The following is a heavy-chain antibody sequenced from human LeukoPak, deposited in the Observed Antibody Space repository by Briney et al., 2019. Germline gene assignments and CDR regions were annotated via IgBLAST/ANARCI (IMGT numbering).Heavy chain of an antibody. D-gene: IGHD1-1*01. Sequence: GGSLRLSCSASGFTFSSYWMSWVRQAPGKGLEWMANIKQDGSHQNYVDSVKGRFTISRDNTKHSLFLQMNSLRAEDTAVYYCARDGILTYAFDIWGQGTMVTVSP. CDR1: GFTFSSYW. J-gene: IGHJ3*02. CDR2: IKQDGSHQ. V-gene: IGHV3-7*01. CDR3: ARDGILTYAFDI.